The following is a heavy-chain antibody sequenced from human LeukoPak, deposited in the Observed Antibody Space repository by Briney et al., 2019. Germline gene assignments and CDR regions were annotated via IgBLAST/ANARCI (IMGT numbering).Heavy chain of an antibody. CDR1: GVTFSSYA. J-gene: IGHJ4*02. CDR3: AKDLRSSGWYYFDY. Sequence: GGSLRLSCAASGVTFSSYAMSWVRQAPGKGLEWVSAISGSGGSTYYADSVKGRFTISRDNSKNTLYLQMNSLRAEDTAVYYCAKDLRSSGWYYFDYWGQGTLVTVSS. V-gene: IGHV3-23*01. D-gene: IGHD6-19*01. CDR2: ISGSGGST.